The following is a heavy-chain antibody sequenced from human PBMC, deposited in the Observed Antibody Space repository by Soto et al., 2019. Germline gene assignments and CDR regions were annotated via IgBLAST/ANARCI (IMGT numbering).Heavy chain of an antibody. Sequence: PXGSLRLSCVASVFMFSGYEMNCVRQSPGRGLEWVAYISKSGTTKYYADSVKGRFTISRDTAKNTIYLQMNSLRVDDTAVYYCARVPTIDLPWWGQGTLVTVSS. CDR3: ARVPTIDLPW. V-gene: IGHV3-48*03. CDR2: ISKSGTTK. J-gene: IGHJ4*02. CDR1: VFMFSGYE.